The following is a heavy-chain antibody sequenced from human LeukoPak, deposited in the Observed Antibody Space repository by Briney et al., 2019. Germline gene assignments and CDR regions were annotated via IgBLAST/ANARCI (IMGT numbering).Heavy chain of an antibody. CDR2: IYTSGST. J-gene: IGHJ6*03. CDR3: ARDRGMVRGVITDYYYYYMDV. Sequence: SETLSLTCTVSGGSISSYYWSWIRQPPGKGLEWIGYIYTSGSTNYNPSLKSRVTMSVDTSKNQFSLKLSSVTAADTAVYYCARDRGMVRGVITDYYYYYMDVWGKGTTVTVSS. CDR1: GGSISSYY. D-gene: IGHD3-10*01. V-gene: IGHV4-4*08.